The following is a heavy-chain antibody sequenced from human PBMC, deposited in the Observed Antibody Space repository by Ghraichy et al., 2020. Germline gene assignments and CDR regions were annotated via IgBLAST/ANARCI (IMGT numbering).Heavy chain of an antibody. CDR2: IWYDGSNK. V-gene: IGHV3-33*01. Sequence: SLNISCAASGFTFSSYGMHWVRQAPGKGLEWVAVIWYDGSNKYYADSVKGRFTISRDNSKNTLYLQMNSLRAEDTAVYYCARGRYCSSTSCYNYGMDVWGQGTTVTVSS. CDR1: GFTFSSYG. J-gene: IGHJ6*02. CDR3: ARGRYCSSTSCYNYGMDV. D-gene: IGHD2-2*02.